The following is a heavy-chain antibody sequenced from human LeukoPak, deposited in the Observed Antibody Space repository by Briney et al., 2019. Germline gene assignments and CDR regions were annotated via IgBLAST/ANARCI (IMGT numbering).Heavy chain of an antibody. CDR1: GGTFSSYA. J-gene: IGHJ4*02. D-gene: IGHD6-13*01. CDR2: IIPILGIA. Sequence: SVKVSCKASGGTFSSYAISWVRQAPGQGLEWMGRIIPILGIANYAQKFQGRVTITADKSTSTAYMELSSLRSEDTAVYYCAREYSPYNFDYWGQGTLVTVSS. CDR3: AREYSPYNFDY. V-gene: IGHV1-69*04.